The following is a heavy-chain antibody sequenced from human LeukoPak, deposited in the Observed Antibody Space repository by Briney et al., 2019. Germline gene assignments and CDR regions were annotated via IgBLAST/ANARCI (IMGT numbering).Heavy chain of an antibody. CDR2: IIPMSGTT. CDR1: GGTFNNFA. V-gene: IGHV1-69*05. D-gene: IGHD3-10*01. Sequence: SVTVSCKASGGTFNNFAISWVRQAPGQGLEWVGGIIPMSGTTNYAQKFQGRVTITRDTSASTAYMELSSLRSEDTAVYHCARAWPNRYGSGSYHDYWGQGALVTVSS. J-gene: IGHJ4*02. CDR3: ARAWPNRYGSGSYHDY.